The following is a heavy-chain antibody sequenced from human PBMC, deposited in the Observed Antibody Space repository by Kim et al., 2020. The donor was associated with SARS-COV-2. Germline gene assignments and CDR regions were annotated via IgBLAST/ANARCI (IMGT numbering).Heavy chain of an antibody. Sequence: GGSLRLSCAASGFTFSSYAMSWVRQAPGKGLEWVSVIYSGGSSTYYADSVKGRFTISRDNSKNTLYLQMNSLRAEDTAVYYCAKVIYDYGDYVSDYWGQGTLVTVSS. V-gene: IGHV3-23*03. D-gene: IGHD4-17*01. CDR1: GFTFSSYA. J-gene: IGHJ4*02. CDR3: AKVIYDYGDYVSDY. CDR2: IYSGGSST.